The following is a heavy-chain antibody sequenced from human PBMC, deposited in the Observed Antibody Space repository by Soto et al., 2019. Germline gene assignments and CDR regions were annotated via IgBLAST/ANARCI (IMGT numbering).Heavy chain of an antibody. Sequence: PXETLSLTCDVAGYSISSGYHWGWNRQPPGKGLEWIGSIYHSGTSCYNPSLMSRVSISVDTSKNQFSLKVTSVTAADTAVYYCAREAYDRADYWGQGPQVTVSS. J-gene: IGHJ4*02. D-gene: IGHD3-10*02. V-gene: IGHV4-38-2*02. CDR2: IYHSGTS. CDR1: GYSISSGYH. CDR3: AREAYDRADY.